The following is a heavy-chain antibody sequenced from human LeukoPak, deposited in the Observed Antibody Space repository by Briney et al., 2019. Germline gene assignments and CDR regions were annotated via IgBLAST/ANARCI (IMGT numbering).Heavy chain of an antibody. V-gene: IGHV4-31*03. J-gene: IGHJ2*01. CDR3: ARDAEVRYTYGPHWYFDL. D-gene: IGHD5-18*01. CDR1: GASISSGAYY. Sequence: SETLSLTCTVSGASISSGAYYWSWLRQHPGKGLEWIGCIYYSGSTYYNPSLKSRVTISLDTSKNQFSLKLSSVTAADTAMYYCARDAEVRYTYGPHWYFDLWGRGTPVTVSS. CDR2: IYYSGST.